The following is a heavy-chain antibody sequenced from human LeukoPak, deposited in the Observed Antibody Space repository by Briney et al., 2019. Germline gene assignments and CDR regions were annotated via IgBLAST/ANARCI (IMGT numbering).Heavy chain of an antibody. Sequence: SETLSLTCTVSGRSISSSSYYWGWIRHPPGKGLEWIGSIYYSGSTYYNPSLKSRVTISVDTSKNQFSLKLSSVTAADTAVYYCARVGRVYGDPSHFDFWGQGTLVTVSS. V-gene: IGHV4-39*01. CDR3: ARVGRVYGDPSHFDF. CDR1: GRSISSSSYY. J-gene: IGHJ4*02. D-gene: IGHD4-17*01. CDR2: IYYSGST.